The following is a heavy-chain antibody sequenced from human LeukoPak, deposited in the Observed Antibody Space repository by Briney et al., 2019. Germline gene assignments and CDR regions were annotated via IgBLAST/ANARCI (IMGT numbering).Heavy chain of an antibody. CDR3: ARGTGTMVRGVTITRGDFDS. Sequence: SETLSLTCAVYGGSFSGYYWSWIRQPPGKGLEWIGEINHSGSTNYNPSLKRRVAISEDTSKNQFSLKLSSVTAADTAVYYCARGTGTMVRGVTITRGDFDSWGQGTLVTVSS. J-gene: IGHJ4*02. CDR1: GGSFSGYY. V-gene: IGHV4-34*01. CDR2: INHSGST. D-gene: IGHD3-10*01.